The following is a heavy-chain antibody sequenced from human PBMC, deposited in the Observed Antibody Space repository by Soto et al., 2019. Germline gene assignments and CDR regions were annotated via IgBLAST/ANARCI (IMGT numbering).Heavy chain of an antibody. J-gene: IGHJ4*02. V-gene: IGHV4-59*01. CDR2: IYSTGST. Sequence: QVQLQESGPGLVKPSETLSLTCTVSGGSISGYYWSWIRQTPGKGLEWIGYIYSTGSTNYNPSLNTRVTMSIDTAQDRFALNLTAVTAADTAVYFCARENGRYTTYEIDYWGQGTLVTVSS. CDR3: ARENGRYTTYEIDY. CDR1: GGSISGYY. D-gene: IGHD5-12*01.